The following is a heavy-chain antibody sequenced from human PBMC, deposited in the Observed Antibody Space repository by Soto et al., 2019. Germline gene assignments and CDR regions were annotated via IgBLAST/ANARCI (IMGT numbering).Heavy chain of an antibody. CDR3: ARDGIAGPFDY. V-gene: IGHV4-61*01. D-gene: IGHD6-13*01. J-gene: IGHJ4*02. CDR2: IYYSGST. Sequence: PSETLSLTCTVSGGSISSSSYYWSWIRQPPGKGLEWIGYIYYSGSTNYNPSLKSRVTISVDTSKNQFSLKLSSVTAADTAVYYCARDGIAGPFDYWGQGTLVTVSS. CDR1: GGSISSSSYY.